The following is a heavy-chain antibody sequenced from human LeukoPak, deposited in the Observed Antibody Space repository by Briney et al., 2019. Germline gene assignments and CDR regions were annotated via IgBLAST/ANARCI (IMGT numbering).Heavy chain of an antibody. V-gene: IGHV3-48*02. Sequence: GGSRNLSGAPPGSTFRGYSMTWFGQAPGKRLEWVSYIASTSSTKSYADSVKGRFTISRDNAKNSLYLQMNSLRDEDTAVYYCARDTRWAFDMWGQGTMVTVSS. CDR3: ARDTRWAFDM. J-gene: IGHJ3*02. CDR1: GSTFRGYS. D-gene: IGHD4-23*01. CDR2: IASTSSTK.